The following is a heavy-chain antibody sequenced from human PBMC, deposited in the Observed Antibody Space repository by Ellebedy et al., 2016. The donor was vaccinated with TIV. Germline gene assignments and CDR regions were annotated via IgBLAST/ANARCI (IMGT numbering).Heavy chain of an antibody. D-gene: IGHD3-10*01. CDR2: IKSKTFDGAT. CDR1: GFTFSNVW. Sequence: GESLKISCAASGFTFSNVWMNWVRRAPGKGLEWVGRIKSKTFDGATEYAAPVKGRFTISIDDSKNTLYLQMDSLNTEDTAVYYCTTDDFGSGRGGWGDYWGQGTLVTVSS. CDR3: TTDDFGSGRGGWGDY. V-gene: IGHV3-15*07. J-gene: IGHJ4*02.